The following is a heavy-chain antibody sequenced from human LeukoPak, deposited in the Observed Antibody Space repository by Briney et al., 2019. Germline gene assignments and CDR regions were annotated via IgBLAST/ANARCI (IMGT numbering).Heavy chain of an antibody. CDR1: GFTFSNYA. J-gene: IGHJ5*02. D-gene: IGHD1-14*01. V-gene: IGHV3-23*01. CDR3: AKDLRGTTYGNFDP. Sequence: PGGSLRLSCAASGFTFSNYAMDWVRRAPGKGLEWVSSITAGGGAFYSGSVRGRFTISRDNSKNTLYLQMNSLRAEDTALYYCAKDLRGTTYGNFDPWGQGTLVTVSS. CDR2: ITAGGGA.